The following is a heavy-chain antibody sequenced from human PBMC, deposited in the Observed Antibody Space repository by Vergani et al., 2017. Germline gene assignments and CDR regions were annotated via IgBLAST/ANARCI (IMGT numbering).Heavy chain of an antibody. J-gene: IGHJ5*02. D-gene: IGHD3-3*01. Sequence: EVELVESGGGLVQPGGSLRLSCAASGFTFNEYWMHWARQVPGKGLVWVSGMNGDGDTISYADSVKGRFTISRDKAKNTLFLQMNILRAEDTAVYYCARARKFRFGVVWENWFDPWGQGTLVTVSS. CDR3: ARARKFRFGVVWENWFDP. V-gene: IGHV3-74*01. CDR1: GFTFNEYW. CDR2: MNGDGDTI.